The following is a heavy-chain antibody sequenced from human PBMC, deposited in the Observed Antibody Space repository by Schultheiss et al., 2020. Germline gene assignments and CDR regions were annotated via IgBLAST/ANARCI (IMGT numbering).Heavy chain of an antibody. CDR1: GFTFSSYW. V-gene: IGHV3-74*01. CDR2: INSDGSST. CDR3: ARKYYYDSSGYSDY. J-gene: IGHJ4*02. Sequence: GGSLRLSCAASGFTFSSYWMHWVRQAPGKGLVWVSRINSDGSSTSYADSVKGRFTISRDNSKNTLYLQMNSLRAEDTAVYYCARKYYYDSSGYSDYWGQGTLVTVSS. D-gene: IGHD3-22*01.